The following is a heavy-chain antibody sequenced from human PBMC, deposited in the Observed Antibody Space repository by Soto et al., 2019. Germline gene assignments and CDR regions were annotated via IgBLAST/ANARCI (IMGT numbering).Heavy chain of an antibody. Sequence: SVKVSCKVSGYTLTELSMHWVRQAPGKGLEWMGGFDPEDGETIYAQKFQGRVTMTEDTSTDTAYMELSSLSSEDTAVYYCATTSIFEVVILLTFWAQGSTDTVSS. D-gene: IGHD3-3*01. V-gene: IGHV1-24*01. J-gene: IGHJ6*02. CDR1: GYTLTELS. CDR2: FDPEDGET. CDR3: ATTSIFEVVILLTF.